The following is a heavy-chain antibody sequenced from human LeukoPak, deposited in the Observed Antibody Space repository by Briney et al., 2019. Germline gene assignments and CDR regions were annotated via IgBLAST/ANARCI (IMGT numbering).Heavy chain of an antibody. J-gene: IGHJ5*02. D-gene: IGHD3-3*01. CDR1: GGSISSYY. CDR2: IYYSGST. Sequence: PSETLSLTCTVFGGSISSYYWSWIRQPPGKGLEWIGYIYYSGSTNYNPSLKSRVTISVDTSKNQFSLKLSSVTAADTAVYYCARGGTGYDFWSGYRFDPWGQGTLVTVSS. V-gene: IGHV4-59*01. CDR3: ARGGTGYDFWSGYRFDP.